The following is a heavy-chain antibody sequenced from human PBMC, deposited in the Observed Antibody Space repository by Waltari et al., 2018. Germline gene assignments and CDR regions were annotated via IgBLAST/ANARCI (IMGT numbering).Heavy chain of an antibody. D-gene: IGHD6-19*01. CDR1: GFNFRNYW. CDR2: KRQDGSGQ. J-gene: IGHJ4*02. Sequence: VQLVESGGGSVQPGGSLSLSCAASGFNFRNYWMSWVSQAPGKGLEWVANKRQDGSGQYYVDSVKGRFSISRDNAKNSLFLEVNSLRVEDTAVYYCAISGFSGGCTSGCYRFWGQGTLVTVSS. CDR3: AISGFSGGCTSGCYRF. V-gene: IGHV3-7*01.